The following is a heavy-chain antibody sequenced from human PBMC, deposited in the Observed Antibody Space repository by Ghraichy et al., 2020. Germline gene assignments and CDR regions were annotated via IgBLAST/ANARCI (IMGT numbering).Heavy chain of an antibody. D-gene: IGHD2-2*01. J-gene: IGHJ6*02. Sequence: GGSLRLSCAASGFTFSSYAMSWVRQAPGKGLECVSAISGNGGITYYVDSVRGRFTISRDNSKNTVFLQMNSLRVEDTAVYDCANTGTRITYQFNMDVWGQGTTVTVS. CDR2: ISGNGGIT. CDR1: GFTFSSYA. CDR3: ANTGTRITYQFNMDV. V-gene: IGHV3-23*01.